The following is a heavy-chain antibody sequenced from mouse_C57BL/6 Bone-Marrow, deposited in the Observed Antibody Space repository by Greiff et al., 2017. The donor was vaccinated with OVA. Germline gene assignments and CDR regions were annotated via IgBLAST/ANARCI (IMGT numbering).Heavy chain of an antibody. CDR2: IYPRSGNT. D-gene: IGHD2-10*01. CDR1: GYTFTSYG. Sequence: QVQLQQSGAELVRPGASVKLSCKASGYTFTSYGISWVKQRTGQGLEWIGEIYPRSGNTYYNEKFKGKATLTADKSSSTAYMELRSLTSEDSAVYFCAKWSYYAWFAYWGQGTLVTVSA. J-gene: IGHJ3*01. CDR3: AKWSYYAWFAY. V-gene: IGHV1-81*01.